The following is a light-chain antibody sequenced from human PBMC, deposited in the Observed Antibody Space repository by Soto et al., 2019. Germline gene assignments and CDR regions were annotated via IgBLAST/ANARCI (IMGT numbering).Light chain of an antibody. V-gene: IGKV1-39*01. Sequence: DIQMTQSPSSLSASVGDRVTITCRASQTINGYLHWFQQKPGKAPNLLIYATSSLQRGVPSRFNGSGSVTDFTLIISSLQPEDFATYYFQQSYSTPLTFAGRTRVEVK. J-gene: IGKJ4*01. CDR3: QQSYSTPLT. CDR1: QTINGY. CDR2: ATS.